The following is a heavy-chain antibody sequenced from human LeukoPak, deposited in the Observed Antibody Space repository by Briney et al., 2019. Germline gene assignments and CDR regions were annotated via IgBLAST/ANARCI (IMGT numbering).Heavy chain of an antibody. V-gene: IGHV3-21*01. CDR1: GLTFSSYS. CDR3: ARHGDYALIDY. D-gene: IGHD4-17*01. CDR2: ISSSSYI. J-gene: IGHJ4*02. Sequence: GGSLRLSCAASGLTFSSYSMNWVRQAPGKGLEWVSSISSSSYIYYADSVKGRFTISRDNAKNSLYLQMNSLRAEDTAVYYCARHGDYALIDYWGQGTLVTVSS.